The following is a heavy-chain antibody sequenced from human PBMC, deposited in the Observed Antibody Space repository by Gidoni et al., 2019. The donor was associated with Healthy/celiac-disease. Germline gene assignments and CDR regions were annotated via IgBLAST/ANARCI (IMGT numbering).Heavy chain of an antibody. CDR1: GYTFTSYS. J-gene: IGHJ6*02. CDR3: ARGQGTGSSDYYYYGMDV. V-gene: IGHV1-46*01. D-gene: IGHD6-13*01. Sequence: QVQLVQSGAEVKKPGASVKVSCKASGYTFTSYSMHWVRQAPGQGLEWMGIINPSGGSTSYAQKFQGRVTMTRDTSTSTVYMELSSLRSEDTAVYYCARGQGTGSSDYYYYGMDVWGQGTTVTVSS. CDR2: INPSGGST.